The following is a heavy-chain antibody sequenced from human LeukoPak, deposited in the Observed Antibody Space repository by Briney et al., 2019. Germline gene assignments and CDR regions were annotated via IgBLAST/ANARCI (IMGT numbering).Heavy chain of an antibody. CDR2: IYSGGRT. CDR3: AKEGQQERDHRTYFLYYMDV. CDR1: GFSVRDSY. D-gene: IGHD6-13*01. J-gene: IGHJ6*03. Sequence: GGSLRLSCTASGFSVRDSYMSWVRQAPGKGLKWVSVIYSGGRTYYADSVRGRSTISRDDSDNTLYLQMTSLRPEDTALYYCAKEGQQERDHRTYFLYYMDVWGSGTTVTVSS. V-gene: IGHV3-53*01.